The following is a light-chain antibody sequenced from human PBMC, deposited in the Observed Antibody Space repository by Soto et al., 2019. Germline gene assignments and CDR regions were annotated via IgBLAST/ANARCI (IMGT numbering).Light chain of an antibody. CDR1: SGDVGVYKF. Sequence: SALTQPASVSGSPGQSITISCTGTSGDVGVYKFVSWYQQHPGKAPKLIIYEVSNRPSGVSSRFSGSMSGNTASLTISGLQAEDEADYYCGSYTGTIYVFGTGTKVTV. CDR2: EVS. J-gene: IGLJ1*01. CDR3: GSYTGTIYV. V-gene: IGLV2-14*01.